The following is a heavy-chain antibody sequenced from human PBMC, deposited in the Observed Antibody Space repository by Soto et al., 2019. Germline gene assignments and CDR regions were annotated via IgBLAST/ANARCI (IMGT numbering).Heavy chain of an antibody. D-gene: IGHD3-3*01. J-gene: IGHJ6*03. Sequence: SETLSLTCTVSGASISTGDYYWSWVRQPPGKGLEWIGYIYYSGFTYYNPSLKSRVTISVDTSKNQFSLKLSSVTAADTAVYYCARLGVVIGYYYYYMDVWGKGTTVTVSS. V-gene: IGHV4-30-4*02. CDR2: IYYSGFT. CDR3: ARLGVVIGYYYYYMDV. CDR1: GASISTGDYY.